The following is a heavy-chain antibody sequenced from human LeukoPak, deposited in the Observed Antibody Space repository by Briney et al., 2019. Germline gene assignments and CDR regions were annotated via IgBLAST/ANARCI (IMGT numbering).Heavy chain of an antibody. CDR2: IRYDGSNK. V-gene: IGHV3-30*02. J-gene: IGHJ6*03. CDR1: GFTFSSYG. CDR3: AKDSYYYDSSGYSPSYYYYMDV. Sequence: PGGSLRLSCAASGFTFSSYGMHWVRQAPGKGLEWVAFIRYDGSNKYYADSVKGRFTISRDNSKNTLYLQMNSLRAEDTAVYYCAKDSYYYDSSGYSPSYYYYMDVWGKGTTVTISS. D-gene: IGHD3-22*01.